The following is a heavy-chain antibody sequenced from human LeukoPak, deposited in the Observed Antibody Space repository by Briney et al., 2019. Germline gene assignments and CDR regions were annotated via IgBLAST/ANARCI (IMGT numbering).Heavy chain of an antibody. CDR3: AIPYYDFWSGYYPTSRSFDY. D-gene: IGHD3-3*01. J-gene: IGHJ4*02. CDR2: INHSGST. Sequence: SETLSLTCAVYGGSFSGYYWSWIRQPPGKGREWIGEINHSGSTNYNPSLKSRVTISVDTSKNQFSLKLSSVTAADTAVYYCAIPYYDFWSGYYPTSRSFDYWGQGTLATVSS. CDR1: GGSFSGYY. V-gene: IGHV4-34*01.